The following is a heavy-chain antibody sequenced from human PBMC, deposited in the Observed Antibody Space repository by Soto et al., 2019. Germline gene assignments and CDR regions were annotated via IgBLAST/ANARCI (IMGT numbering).Heavy chain of an antibody. CDR2: SHVRPGTT. V-gene: IGHV1-46*02. CDR3: TRESEGNQYFDF. J-gene: IGHJ4*02. Sequence: VQLEQSGAEVKKPGASMKVSCQASGYTFNNYFIHWVRQAAGQGLEWMGVSHVRPGTTMYAQKFQGRVIVTRDTSTSTVYLELSNLVSEDTALYFCTRESEGNQYFDFWGQGTLVTVAS. CDR1: GYTFNNYF.